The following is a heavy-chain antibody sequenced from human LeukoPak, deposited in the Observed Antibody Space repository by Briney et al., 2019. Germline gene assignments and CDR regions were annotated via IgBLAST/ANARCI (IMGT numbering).Heavy chain of an antibody. CDR1: GFTFSSYW. CDR2: IKQDGSEK. D-gene: IGHD3-22*01. J-gene: IGHJ5*02. CDR3: ARDSSGYYPHGSWFDP. V-gene: IGHV3-7*01. Sequence: GGSLRLSCAASGFTFSSYWMSWVRQAPGKGLEWVANIKQDGSEKYYVDSVKGRFTISRDNAKNSLYLQMNSLRAEDTAVYYCARDSSGYYPHGSWFDPWGQGTLVTVSS.